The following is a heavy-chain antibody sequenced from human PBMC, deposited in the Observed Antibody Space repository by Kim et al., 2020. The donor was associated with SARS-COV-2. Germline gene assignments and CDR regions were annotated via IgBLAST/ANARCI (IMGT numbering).Heavy chain of an antibody. J-gene: IGHJ4*02. Sequence: GGSLRLSCAASGFTFSSYAMHWVRQAPGKGLEWVAVISYDGSNKYYADSVKGRFTISRDNSKNTLYLQMNSLRAEDTAVYYCARAGSFVVGATGELRYWGQGTLVTVSS. V-gene: IGHV3-30*04. D-gene: IGHD1-26*01. CDR2: ISYDGSNK. CDR1: GFTFSSYA. CDR3: ARAGSFVVGATGELRY.